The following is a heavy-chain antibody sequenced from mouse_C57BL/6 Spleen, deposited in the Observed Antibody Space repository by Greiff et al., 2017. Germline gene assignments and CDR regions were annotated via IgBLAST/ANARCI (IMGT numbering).Heavy chain of an antibody. CDR1: GYTFTSYW. Sequence: VQLQQPGAELVKPGASVKMSCKASGYTFTSYWITWVKQRPGQCLEWIGDLYPGSGSTNYNEKFKSKATLTVDTSSSTAYMQRSSLTSEDSAVYYCARARNFKDYGGQGTPLTVSS. J-gene: IGHJ2*01. CDR3: ARARNFKDY. CDR2: LYPGSGST. V-gene: IGHV1-55*01.